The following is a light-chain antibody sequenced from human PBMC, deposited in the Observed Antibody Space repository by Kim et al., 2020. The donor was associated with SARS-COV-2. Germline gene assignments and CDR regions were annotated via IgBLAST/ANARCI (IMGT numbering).Light chain of an antibody. CDR1: SGHSSYA. CDR2: LNSDGSH. V-gene: IGLV4-69*01. J-gene: IGLJ3*02. CDR3: QTWGTGIRV. Sequence: QLVLTQSPSASASLGASVKLTCTLSSGHSSYALAWHQQQPEKGPRYLMNLNSDGSHNKGDGIPDRFSGSSSGAEHYCTISSLQSEDEADYYCQTWGTGIRVFGGGTKLTVL.